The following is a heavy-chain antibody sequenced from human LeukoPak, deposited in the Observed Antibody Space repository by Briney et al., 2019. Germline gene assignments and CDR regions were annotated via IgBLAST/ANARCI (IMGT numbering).Heavy chain of an antibody. Sequence: SETLSLTCTVSGYSISSGYYWGWIRQPPGKGLEWIGSIYHSGSTYYNPSLKSRVTISVDTSKNQFSLKLSSVTAADTAVYYCARSRPGGGYGVDYWGQGTLVTVSS. CDR2: IYHSGST. CDR1: GYSISSGYY. D-gene: IGHD5-12*01. J-gene: IGHJ4*02. V-gene: IGHV4-38-2*02. CDR3: ARSRPGGGYGVDY.